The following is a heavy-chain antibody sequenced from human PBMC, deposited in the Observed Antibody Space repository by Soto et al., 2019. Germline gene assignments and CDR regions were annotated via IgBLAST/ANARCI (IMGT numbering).Heavy chain of an antibody. Sequence: GGSLRLSCAASGFNFGDNTIHWVRQAPGKGLEWVSLINWDSSEKYYADSVRGRFTISRDNSKNFVYLQVNSLRPEDTALYYCAKDTSWTIGYWGQGTPVTVSS. CDR3: AKDTSWTIGY. V-gene: IGHV3-43*01. CDR1: GFNFGDNT. CDR2: INWDSSEK. J-gene: IGHJ4*02. D-gene: IGHD4-17*01.